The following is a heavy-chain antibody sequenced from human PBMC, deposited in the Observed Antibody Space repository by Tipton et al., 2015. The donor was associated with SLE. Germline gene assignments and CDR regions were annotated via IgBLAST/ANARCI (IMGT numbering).Heavy chain of an antibody. Sequence: SLRLSCAASGFSFRTSWMSWVRQTPGKGLEWVANIKEDGSDQYYLDSVKGRFTIPRDNVKNSLWLQMNSLRVEDTAVYYCARDAGGLEDYMDVWGKGTTVTVS. D-gene: IGHD3-10*01. J-gene: IGHJ6*03. CDR3: ARDAGGLEDYMDV. V-gene: IGHV3-7*01. CDR1: GFSFRTSW. CDR2: IKEDGSDQ.